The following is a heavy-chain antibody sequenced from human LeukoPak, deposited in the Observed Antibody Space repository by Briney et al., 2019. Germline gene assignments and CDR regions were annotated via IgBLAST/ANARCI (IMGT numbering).Heavy chain of an antibody. CDR3: AKGSGSYGKDVEY. CDR1: GFTFSNYW. V-gene: IGHV3-23*01. Sequence: PGGSLRLSCAASGFTFSNYWMTWVRQAPGKGLEWVSAISGSGGSTYYADSVKGRFTISRDNSKNTLYLHMNSLRAEDTAVYYCAKGSGSYGKDVEYWGQGTLVTVSS. CDR2: ISGSGGST. J-gene: IGHJ4*02. D-gene: IGHD1-26*01.